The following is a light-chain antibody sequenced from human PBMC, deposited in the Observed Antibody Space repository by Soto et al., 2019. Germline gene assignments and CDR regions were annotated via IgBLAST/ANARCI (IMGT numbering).Light chain of an antibody. Sequence: EIVLTQSPASLSLSPGERATLSCRASQSVNRSLAWYQQKPGQAPRLLINHTSNRANGIPARFSGTGSRTDAHHTITNLEPEHLAFYHWQQRPNGHLLFTFGPGTKVDIK. V-gene: IGKV3-11*01. CDR1: QSVNRS. CDR2: HTS. CDR3: QQRPNGHLLFT. J-gene: IGKJ3*01.